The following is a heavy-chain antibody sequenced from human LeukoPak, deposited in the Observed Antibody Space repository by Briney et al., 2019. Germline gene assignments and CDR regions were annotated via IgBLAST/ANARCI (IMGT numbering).Heavy chain of an antibody. Sequence: SETLSLTCTVSGGSISSYYWSWIRQPAGKGLEWIGRIYTSGSTNYNPSLKSRVTMSVDTSKNQFSLKLSSVAAADTAVYYCAREISYDFWSGYYNFDYWGQGTLVTVSS. J-gene: IGHJ4*02. CDR3: AREISYDFWSGYYNFDY. CDR1: GGSISSYY. D-gene: IGHD3-3*01. CDR2: IYTSGST. V-gene: IGHV4-4*07.